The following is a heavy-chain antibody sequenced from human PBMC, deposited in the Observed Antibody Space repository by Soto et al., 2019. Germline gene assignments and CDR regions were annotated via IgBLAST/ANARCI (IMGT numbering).Heavy chain of an antibody. J-gene: IGHJ2*01. CDR1: GYTFTSYA. CDR2: INTAKGYT. CDR3: VRGSSSATTFYFDL. D-gene: IGHD4-17*01. Sequence: QVQVVQSGAEVKKPGASVKVSCKASGYTFTSYAMHWVRQAPGHRLEWMGWINTAKGYTKYSQMFQGRVTIARDTSARTAYLELSRLSSEDTAVYYCVRGSSSATTFYFDLWGRGTLVTVSS. V-gene: IGHV1-3*04.